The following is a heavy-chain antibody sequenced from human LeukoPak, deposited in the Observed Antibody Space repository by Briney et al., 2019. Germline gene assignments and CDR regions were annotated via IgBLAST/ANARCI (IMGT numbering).Heavy chain of an antibody. D-gene: IGHD3-22*01. CDR3: TTFSMIVVVITT. J-gene: IGHJ4*02. Sequence: GGSLRLSCAASGFTFSNAWMSWVLQAPGKGLEWVGRIKSKTDGGTTDYAAPVKGRFTISRDDSKNTLYLQMNSLKTEDTAVYYCTTFSMIVVVITTWGQGTLVTVSS. V-gene: IGHV3-15*01. CDR1: GFTFSNAW. CDR2: IKSKTDGGTT.